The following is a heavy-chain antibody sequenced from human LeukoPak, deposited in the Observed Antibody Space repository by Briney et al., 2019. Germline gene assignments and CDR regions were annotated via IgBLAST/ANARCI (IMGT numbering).Heavy chain of an antibody. CDR3: ARVQGYCSTTSCYPHY. D-gene: IGHD2-2*01. CDR2: TNTNTGNP. Sequence: GASVKVSCKASGYTLTNYALNWVRQAPGQGLEWMGWTNTNTGNPTYAQGFTGRFVFSLDTSVNTAYLQISSLKAEDTAIYYCARVQGYCSTTSCYPHYWSQGTLVTVSS. V-gene: IGHV7-4-1*02. CDR1: GYTLTNYA. J-gene: IGHJ4*02.